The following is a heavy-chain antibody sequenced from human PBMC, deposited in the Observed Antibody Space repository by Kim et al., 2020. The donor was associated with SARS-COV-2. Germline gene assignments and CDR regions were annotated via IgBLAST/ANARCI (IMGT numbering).Heavy chain of an antibody. J-gene: IGHJ4*02. CDR2: ITNKANNYAT. Sequence: GGSLRLSCAASGFTFSGSGMHWVRQASGKGLEWVGRITNKANNYATAYAASVKGRFTISRDDSKNTAYLQMDSLKTEDTAMYYCARLYDVSGWGQGTLVT. D-gene: IGHD3-10*01. CDR3: ARLYDVSG. V-gene: IGHV3-73*01. CDR1: GFTFSGSG.